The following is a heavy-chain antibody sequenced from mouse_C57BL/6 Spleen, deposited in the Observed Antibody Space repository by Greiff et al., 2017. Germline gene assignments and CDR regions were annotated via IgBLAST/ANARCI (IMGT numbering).Heavy chain of an antibody. Sequence: QVHVKQPGAELVKPGASVKLSCKASGYTFTSYWMHWVKQRPGQGLEWIGMIHPNSGSTNYNEKFKSKATLTVDKSSSTAYMQLSSLTSEDSAVYYCASAGDFDYWGQGTTLTVSS. CDR2: IHPNSGST. J-gene: IGHJ2*01. V-gene: IGHV1-64*01. CDR3: ASAGDFDY. CDR1: GYTFTSYW.